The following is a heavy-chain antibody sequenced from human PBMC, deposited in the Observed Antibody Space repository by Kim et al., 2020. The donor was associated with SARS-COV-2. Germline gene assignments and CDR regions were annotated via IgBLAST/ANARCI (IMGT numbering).Heavy chain of an antibody. J-gene: IGHJ4*02. CDR1: GYDFPSYW. D-gene: IGHD1-7*01. V-gene: IGHV5-51*01. Sequence: GASLQISCKGSGYDFPSYWIGWVRQMPGKGLEWMGIIYPSDSDARYSPSFQGQVTFSADKSINTAYLQWSSLKASDTAMYYCARTGTTLRAFDYWGQGTLVTVSS. CDR2: IYPSDSDA. CDR3: ARTGTTLRAFDY.